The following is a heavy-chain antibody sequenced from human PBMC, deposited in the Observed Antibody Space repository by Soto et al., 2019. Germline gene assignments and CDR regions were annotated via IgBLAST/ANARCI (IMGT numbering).Heavy chain of an antibody. CDR1: GASFAGYY. J-gene: IGHJ2*01. V-gene: IGHV4-34*01. Sequence: QVQLQQWGAGLLKPSETLSLTCTVYGASFAGYYWTWLRQSPGKGLEWIGEVSHSGIAKYNPSLGSRVTISLDTSNHQFPLGLTSVTAAETAWYYCARYGGNSIWYFDIWGRGTLVSVSS. D-gene: IGHD2-21*02. CDR2: VSHSGIA. CDR3: ARYGGNSIWYFDI.